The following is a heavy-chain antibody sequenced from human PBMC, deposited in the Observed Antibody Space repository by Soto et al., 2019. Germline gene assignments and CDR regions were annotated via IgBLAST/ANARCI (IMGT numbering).Heavy chain of an antibody. CDR2: IYGDNDK. CDR1: GFSLSNSGVG. J-gene: IGHJ4*02. CDR3: AHCTLHDYGDYDPGTSHVLDS. Sequence: QITLKESGPSPVKPTQPLTVTCTLSGFSLSNSGVGVAWIRQPRGKALEWLALIYGDNDKRYSASLKTRLTITKDTTKHPVVLTTTNMDPVDTATYYCAHCTLHDYGDYDPGTSHVLDSLGQGPLVTVSS. V-gene: IGHV2-5*02. D-gene: IGHD4-17*01.